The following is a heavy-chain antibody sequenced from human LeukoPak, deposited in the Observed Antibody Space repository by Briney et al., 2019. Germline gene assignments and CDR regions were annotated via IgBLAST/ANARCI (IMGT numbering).Heavy chain of an antibody. V-gene: IGHV3-23*01. CDR2: ISSSGGTT. J-gene: IGHJ4*02. CDR3: AKDRNGWPTSFDS. Sequence: GGSLRLSCAASGFTFSTYAVNWVRQAPGKGLEWVSAISSSGGTTYYADSVKGRFSISRDNSKNTLYLQMNSLRAEDTAVYYCAKDRNGWPTSFDSWGQGTLVTVSA. CDR1: GFTFSTYA. D-gene: IGHD6-19*01.